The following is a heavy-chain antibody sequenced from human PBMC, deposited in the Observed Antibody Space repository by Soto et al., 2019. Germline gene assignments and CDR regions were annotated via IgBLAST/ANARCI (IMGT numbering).Heavy chain of an antibody. CDR3: ARGVDYSKDVAY. CDR2: IHPSGGT. J-gene: IGHJ4*02. Sequence: QVQLQQWGAGLLKPSETLSLTCGVYGGSLSGYYLSWTRQPPGKGLEWLGEIHPSGGTNYNPSLTRRATISVDMSRNQFSLNLSSVNAADTAVYYSARGVDYSKDVAYWGQGTLVAVSS. V-gene: IGHV4-34*01. CDR1: GGSLSGYY. D-gene: IGHD4-4*01.